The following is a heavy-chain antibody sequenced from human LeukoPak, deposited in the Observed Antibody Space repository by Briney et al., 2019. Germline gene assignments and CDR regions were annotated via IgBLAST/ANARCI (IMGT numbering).Heavy chain of an antibody. J-gene: IGHJ4*02. CDR3: AKDWYSSPPAFDY. V-gene: IGHV3-74*01. D-gene: IGHD6-13*01. Sequence: GGSLRLSCAASGFTFSSYWVHWVRQAPGRGLVWVSRINPDGSTTDYADSVKGRFTISRDNAKNTLYLQMNSLRAEDTAVYYCAKDWYSSPPAFDYWGQGTLVTVSS. CDR1: GFTFSSYW. CDR2: INPDGSTT.